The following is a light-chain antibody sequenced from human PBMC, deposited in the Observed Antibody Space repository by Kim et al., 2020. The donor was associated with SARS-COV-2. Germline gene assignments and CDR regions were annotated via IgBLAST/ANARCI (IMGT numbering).Light chain of an antibody. V-gene: IGKV3-20*01. J-gene: IGKJ1*01. CDR1: EGMSSTN. Sequence: ELVLTQFPGTLSLSPGEKATLSCRASEGMSSTNLAWYQQRPGQAPRVLIYAATRRATGTPDRFSGSGSGTDFTLTISSLAPEDSAVYYCQKFGSSPRAFGQGTKVDIK. CDR3: QKFGSSPRA. CDR2: AAT.